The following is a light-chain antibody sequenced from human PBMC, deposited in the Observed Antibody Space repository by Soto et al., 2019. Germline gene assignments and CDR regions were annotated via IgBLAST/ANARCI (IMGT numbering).Light chain of an antibody. CDR3: SSFTSTHTYV. CDR1: SSDVGGYHY. V-gene: IGLV2-14*03. CDR2: QVS. J-gene: IGLJ1*01. Sequence: QSVLTQPASVSGSPGQSMTISCTGSSSDVGGYHYVSWYQQHPGKAPKLIIYQVSHRPSGVSDRFSGSKSGNTASLTISGLQVEDEATYYCSSFTSTHTYVFGTGTKVTVL.